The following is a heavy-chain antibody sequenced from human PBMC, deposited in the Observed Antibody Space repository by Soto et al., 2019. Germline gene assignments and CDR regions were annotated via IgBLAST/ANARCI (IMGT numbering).Heavy chain of an antibody. CDR2: IYPTGST. D-gene: IGHD3-10*01. CDR3: ARAPPGPSPRWVL. CDR1: GGSISSGGYS. J-gene: IGHJ6*02. V-gene: IGHV4-30-2*06. Sequence: SETLSLPCPVSGGSISSGGYSWSWIRQSPEKGLEWLGCIYPTGSTYYHPSLKSRVTISIDTSRNQFSLNLTSVTAADTAVYYCARAPPGPSPRWVLWGQGTTVTVSS.